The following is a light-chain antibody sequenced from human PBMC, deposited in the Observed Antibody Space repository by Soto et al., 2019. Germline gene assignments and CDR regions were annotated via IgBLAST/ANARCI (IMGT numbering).Light chain of an antibody. CDR1: SGSVSGTYY. CDR3: ALYVSSAIL. Sequence: QTVVTQEPSFSVSPGGTVTLTCGLTSGSVSGTYYPSWYQQTPGQPPRTLIYNTNTRSSGVPDRFSGSIVENKAALTITGAQADDEGDYYCALYVSSAILFGGGTKVTVL. CDR2: NTN. V-gene: IGLV8-61*01. J-gene: IGLJ2*01.